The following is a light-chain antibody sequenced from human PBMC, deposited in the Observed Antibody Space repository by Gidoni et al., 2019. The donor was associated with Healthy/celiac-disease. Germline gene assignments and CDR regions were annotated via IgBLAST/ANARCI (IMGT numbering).Light chain of an antibody. CDR3: QQYNSYSWT. CDR1: QSISKC. Sequence: DINMTQFPSTMSASVGERVTITCRASQSISKCLDWYQQKPGKAPKLLIYKASNLESGVPSSVSGSGSGTEFTFTISSMQPDDFATYYCQQYNSYSWTFGQGTKVEIK. V-gene: IGKV1-5*03. CDR2: KAS. J-gene: IGKJ1*01.